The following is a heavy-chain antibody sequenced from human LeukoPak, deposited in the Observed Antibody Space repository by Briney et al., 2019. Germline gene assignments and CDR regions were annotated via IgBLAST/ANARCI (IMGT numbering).Heavy chain of an antibody. CDR2: IWYDGSNK. CDR1: GFTFSSYG. V-gene: IGHV3-33*01. Sequence: GGSLRLSCAASGFTFSSYGMHWVRQAPGKGLEWVAVIWYDGSNKYYADSVKGRFTISRDNSKNTLYLQMNSLRAEGTAVYYCARDSGLRYFDWLPGYWGQGTLVTVSS. CDR3: ARDSGLRYFDWLPGY. D-gene: IGHD3-9*01. J-gene: IGHJ4*02.